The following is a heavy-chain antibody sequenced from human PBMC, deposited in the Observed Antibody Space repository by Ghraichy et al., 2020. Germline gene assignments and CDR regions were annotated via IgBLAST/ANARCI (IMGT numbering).Heavy chain of an antibody. Sequence: ETLSLTCAASGFTFSSYWMSWVRQAPGKGLEWVANINPDGSEKYYVDSVKGRFTISRDNAKNSLYLQMNSLRAEDTAVYYCVRVGRTVDFNYWGQGTLVTVSS. V-gene: IGHV3-7*01. CDR1: GFTFSSYW. D-gene: IGHD3-10*01. J-gene: IGHJ4*02. CDR3: VRVGRTVDFNY. CDR2: INPDGSEK.